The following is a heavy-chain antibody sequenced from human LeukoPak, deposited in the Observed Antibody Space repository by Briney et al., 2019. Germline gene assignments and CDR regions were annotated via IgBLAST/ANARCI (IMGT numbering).Heavy chain of an antibody. CDR1: GFTFSSYG. J-gene: IGHJ3*02. CDR2: IWSDENKK. CDR3: AREGLTSTPNNAFDI. V-gene: IGHV3-33*01. D-gene: IGHD3/OR15-3a*01. Sequence: GGSLRLSCAASGFTFSSYGMHWVRQAPAKGLEWVAVIWSDENKKFYADSVKGRFTISRDNFKSMLYLQMDSLRVEDTAVYYCAREGLTSTPNNAFDIWGQGSVVTVSS.